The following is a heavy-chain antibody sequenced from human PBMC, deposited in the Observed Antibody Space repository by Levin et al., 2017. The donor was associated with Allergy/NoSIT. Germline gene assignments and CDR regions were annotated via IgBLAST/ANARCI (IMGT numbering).Heavy chain of an antibody. Sequence: ASVKVSCKASGNTFIGYYIYWVKQAPGQGPEWMGRINPKSGDTAYARNFQGRVTMTRDTSVITAYMELVSLTSDDTAIYYCAQERAWYSGNYCHGMDVWGQGTTVTVSS. CDR2: INPKSGDT. J-gene: IGHJ6*02. D-gene: IGHD1-26*01. V-gene: IGHV1-2*06. CDR3: AQERAWYSGNYCHGMDV. CDR1: GNTFIGYY.